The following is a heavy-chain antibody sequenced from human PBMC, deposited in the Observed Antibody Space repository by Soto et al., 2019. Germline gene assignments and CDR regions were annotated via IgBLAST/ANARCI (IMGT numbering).Heavy chain of an antibody. CDR2: IIPIFGTA. J-gene: IGHJ6*02. CDR1: GGTFSSYA. Sequence: ASVKVSCKASGGTFSSYAISWVRQAPGQGLEWMGGIIPIFGTANYAQKFQGRVTITADESTSTAYMELSSLRSEDTAVYYCTAPDCSSTSCCSDYYYGMDVWGQGTTVTVSS. V-gene: IGHV1-69*13. D-gene: IGHD2-2*01. CDR3: TAPDCSSTSCCSDYYYGMDV.